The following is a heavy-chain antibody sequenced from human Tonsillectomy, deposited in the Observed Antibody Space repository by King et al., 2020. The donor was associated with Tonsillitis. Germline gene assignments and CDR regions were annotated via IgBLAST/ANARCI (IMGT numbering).Heavy chain of an antibody. D-gene: IGHD5-24*01. CDR1: GYTFTDYH. CDR2: INCNSGST. Sequence: VQLAQSGTEVKVPGASVTVSCKASGYTFTDYHIHWIRQAPGQGLEWMGWINCNSGSTNYAQNLQGRVTLTRDTSTNTAYMDLRSLRSDDTAIYYCSRETWVYGSWGQGTLVTVSS. CDR3: SRETWVYGS. J-gene: IGHJ5*02. V-gene: IGHV1-2*02.